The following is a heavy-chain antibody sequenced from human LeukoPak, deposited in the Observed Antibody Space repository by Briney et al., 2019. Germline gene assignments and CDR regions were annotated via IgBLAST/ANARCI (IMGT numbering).Heavy chain of an antibody. V-gene: IGHV3-30*03. CDR2: ISYDGSNK. CDR1: GFTFSSYG. Sequence: GGSLRLSCAASGFTFSSYGMPWVRQAPGKGLEWVAVISYDGSNKYYADSVKGRFTISRDNSKNTLYLQMNSLRAEDTAVYYCARDGHPLGPWGQGTLVTVSS. J-gene: IGHJ5*02. CDR3: ARDGHPLGP.